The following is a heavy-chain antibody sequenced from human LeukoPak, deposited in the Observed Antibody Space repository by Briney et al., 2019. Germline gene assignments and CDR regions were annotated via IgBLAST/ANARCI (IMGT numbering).Heavy chain of an antibody. V-gene: IGHV1-18*01. CDR1: GYTFTSYG. J-gene: IGHJ1*01. CDR2: ISAYNGNT. Sequence: ASVKVSCKASGYTFTSYGISWVRQAPGQGLEWMGWISAYNGNTNYAQKLQGRVTMTTDTSTSTAYMELRSLRYDDTAVYYCARAQYCSSTSCYTSEYFQHWGQGTLVTVSS. D-gene: IGHD2-2*02. CDR3: ARAQYCSSTSCYTSEYFQH.